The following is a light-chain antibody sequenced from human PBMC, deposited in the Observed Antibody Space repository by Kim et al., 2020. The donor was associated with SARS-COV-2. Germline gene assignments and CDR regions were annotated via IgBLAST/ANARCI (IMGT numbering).Light chain of an antibody. Sequence: ASVGDRVTMTCRASQDIHHHLAWFQQKPGKAPKSLIFATSTLQTGVPSRFSGSRSGTDFTLTISTLQPEDSATYYCQQYRFYAPTFGQGTKVDIK. CDR2: ATS. CDR3: QQYRFYAPT. V-gene: IGKV1-16*01. CDR1: QDIHHH. J-gene: IGKJ1*01.